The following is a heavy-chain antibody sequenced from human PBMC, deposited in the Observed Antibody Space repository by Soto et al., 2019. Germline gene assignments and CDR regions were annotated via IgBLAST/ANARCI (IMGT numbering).Heavy chain of an antibody. D-gene: IGHD5-12*01. J-gene: IGHJ4*02. CDR3: ARDIADGDGYNLDY. V-gene: IGHV3-33*01. CDR1: GFTFSSYG. Sequence: GGSLRLSCAASGFTFSSYGMHWVRQAPGKGLEWVAVIWYDGSNKYYADSVKGRFTISRDNSKNTLYLQMNSLRAEDTAVYYCARDIADGDGYNLDYWGQGTLVTVSS. CDR2: IWYDGSNK.